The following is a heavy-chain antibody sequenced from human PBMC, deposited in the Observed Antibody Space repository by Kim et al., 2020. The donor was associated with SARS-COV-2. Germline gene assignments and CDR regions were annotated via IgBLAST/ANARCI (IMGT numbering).Heavy chain of an antibody. CDR3: ARDERPLSTHFDWLGY. CDR1: GFTFSDYY. Sequence: GGSLRLSCAASGFTFSDYYMSWIRQAPGKGLEWVSYISSSSSYTNYADSVKGRFTISRDNAKNSLYLQMNSLRAEDTAVYYCARDERPLSTHFDWLGYWGQGTLVTVSS. D-gene: IGHD3-9*01. CDR2: ISSSSSYT. V-gene: IGHV3-11*06. J-gene: IGHJ4*02.